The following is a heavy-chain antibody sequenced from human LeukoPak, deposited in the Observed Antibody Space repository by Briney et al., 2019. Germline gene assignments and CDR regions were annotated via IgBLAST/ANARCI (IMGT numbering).Heavy chain of an antibody. CDR2: IYYSGST. D-gene: IGHD3-22*01. CDR3: AREGEYYYDSSGPNTAFDI. CDR1: GGSISSGGYY. J-gene: IGHJ3*02. V-gene: IGHV4-31*03. Sequence: SETLSLTCTVSGGSISSGGYYWSWIRQHPGKGLEWIGYIYYSGSTYYNPSLKSRVTISVDTSKNQFSLKLSSVTAADTAVYYCAREGEYYYDSSGPNTAFDIWGQGTMVTVSS.